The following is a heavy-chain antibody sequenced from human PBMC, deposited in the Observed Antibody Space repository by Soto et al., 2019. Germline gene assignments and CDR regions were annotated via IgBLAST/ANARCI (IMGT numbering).Heavy chain of an antibody. CDR2: IIPIFGTA. CDR1: GGTLSSYA. J-gene: IGHJ6*02. CDR3: AREGPHDFWSGYYTGDYGRVYYYYGMDV. V-gene: IGHV1-69*13. D-gene: IGHD3-3*01. Sequence: SAVKVSCKASGGTLSSYAIRWVRQAPGQGLAWMGGIIPIFGTANYAQKFQGRVTITADESTSTAYMELSSLRSEDTAVYYCAREGPHDFWSGYYTGDYGRVYYYYGMDVWGQGTTVTVSS.